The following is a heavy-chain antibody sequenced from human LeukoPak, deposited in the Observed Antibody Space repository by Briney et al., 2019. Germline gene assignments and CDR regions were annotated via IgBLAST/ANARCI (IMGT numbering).Heavy chain of an antibody. CDR3: ARGGSMGVV. Sequence: ASVKVSCKASGYTFTRHAMNWVRQAPGQGLEWMGWINTNTRNPTYAQGFTGRFVFSLDTSVSTAYLQINSLKAEDTAVYYCARGGSMGVVWGQGNLVTVSS. J-gene: IGHJ4*02. D-gene: IGHD2-15*01. CDR1: GYTFTRHA. V-gene: IGHV7-4-1*02. CDR2: INTNTRNP.